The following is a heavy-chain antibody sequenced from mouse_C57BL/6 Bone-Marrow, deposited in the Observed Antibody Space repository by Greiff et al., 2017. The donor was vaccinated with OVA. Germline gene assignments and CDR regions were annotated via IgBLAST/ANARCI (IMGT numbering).Heavy chain of an antibody. CDR3: AREVYYGSSYEYFDV. CDR2: IYPRSGNT. J-gene: IGHJ1*03. D-gene: IGHD1-1*01. V-gene: IGHV1-81*01. CDR1: GYTFTSYG. Sequence: VQLQQSGAELARPGASVKLSCKASGYTFTSYGISWVKQRTGQGLEWIGEIYPRSGNTYYNEKFKGKATLTADKPSSTAYMELRSLTSEDSAVYFCAREVYYGSSYEYFDVWGTGTTVTVSS.